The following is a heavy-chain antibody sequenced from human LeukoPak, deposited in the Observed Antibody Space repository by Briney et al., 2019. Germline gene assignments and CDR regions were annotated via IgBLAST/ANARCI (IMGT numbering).Heavy chain of an antibody. V-gene: IGHV4-59*08. Sequence: SETLSLTCAVYGGSFSGYYWSWIRQPPGKGLEWIGFIYKTGRTNSNPSLKSRVTMSIDTSKNQFSLKLNSVTAADTAVYYCARLSSGSSSWYDIDYWGQGTLVTVSS. D-gene: IGHD6-13*01. J-gene: IGHJ4*02. CDR1: GGSFSGYY. CDR2: IYKTGRT. CDR3: ARLSSGSSSWYDIDY.